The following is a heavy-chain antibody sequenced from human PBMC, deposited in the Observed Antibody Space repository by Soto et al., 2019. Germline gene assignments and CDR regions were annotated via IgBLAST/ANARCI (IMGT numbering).Heavy chain of an antibody. CDR2: IYYTGST. CDR3: ATAHRYCGGHCYSFDH. V-gene: IGHV4-59*08. CDR1: GGSISSNY. J-gene: IGHJ4*02. Sequence: PSETLSLTCTVSGGSISSNYWSWIRQPPGRGLEWIGYIYYTGSTNYNPSLRSRVTISVDTSKSQFSLSLSSVTAADTAVYYCATAHRYCGGHCYSFDHWGQGTLVTVSS. D-gene: IGHD2-21*01.